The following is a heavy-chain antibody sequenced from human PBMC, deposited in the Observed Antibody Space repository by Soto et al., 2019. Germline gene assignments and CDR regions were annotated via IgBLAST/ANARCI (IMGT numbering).Heavy chain of an antibody. CDR2: ISWNSGSI. D-gene: IGHD6-19*01. CDR3: AKVGYSSGWYNWFDP. V-gene: IGHV3-9*01. J-gene: IGHJ5*02. CDR1: GFTFDDYA. Sequence: EVQLVESGGGLVQPGRSLRLSCAASGFTFDDYAMHWVRQAPGKGLEWVSGISWNSGSIGYADSVKGRFTISRDNAKNPLYLQMNSLRAEDTALYYCAKVGYSSGWYNWFDPWGQGTLVTVSS.